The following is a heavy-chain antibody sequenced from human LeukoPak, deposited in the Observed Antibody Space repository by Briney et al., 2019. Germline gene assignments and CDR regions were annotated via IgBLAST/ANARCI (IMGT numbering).Heavy chain of an antibody. J-gene: IGHJ4*02. V-gene: IGHV3-11*01. CDR2: ISTSGSTT. Sequence: LSLTCTVSGGSISSGGYYWSWIRQAPGKGLEWVSCISTSGSTTYYADSVKGRFTISRDNAKSSLYLQMNSLRAEDTAVYYCARENWGSFDRWGQGTLVTVSS. CDR3: ARENWGSFDR. CDR1: GGSISSGGYY. D-gene: IGHD7-27*01.